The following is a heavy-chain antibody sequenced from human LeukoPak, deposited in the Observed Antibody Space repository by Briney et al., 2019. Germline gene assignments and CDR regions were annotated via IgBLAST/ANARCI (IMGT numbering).Heavy chain of an antibody. V-gene: IGHV3-48*03. CDR1: GFTFSSYE. CDR3: ATTDYYYGSGSYYQGWFDP. D-gene: IGHD3-10*01. J-gene: IGHJ5*02. CDR2: ISSSGSTI. Sequence: PGGSLRLSCAASGFTFSSYEMNWVRQAPGKGLEWVSYISSSGSTIYYADSVKGRFTISRDNAKNSLYLQMNSLRAEDTAVYYCATTDYYYGSGSYYQGWFDPWGQGTLVTVSS.